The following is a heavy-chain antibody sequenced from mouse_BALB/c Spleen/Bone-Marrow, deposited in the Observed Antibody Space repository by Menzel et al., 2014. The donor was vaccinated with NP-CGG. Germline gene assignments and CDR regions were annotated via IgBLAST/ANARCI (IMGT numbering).Heavy chain of an antibody. V-gene: IGHV4-1*02. J-gene: IGHJ3*01. Sequence: EVKLMESGGGLVQPGGSLKLSCAASGFDFSRYWMSWVRQAPGKGLEWNGEINPDSSTINYTPSLKDKFIISRDNAKNTLYLQMSKVRSEDTALYYCARLSYYGRFAYWGQGTLVTVSA. CDR2: INPDSSTI. D-gene: IGHD1-1*01. CDR3: ARLSYYGRFAY. CDR1: GFDFSRYW.